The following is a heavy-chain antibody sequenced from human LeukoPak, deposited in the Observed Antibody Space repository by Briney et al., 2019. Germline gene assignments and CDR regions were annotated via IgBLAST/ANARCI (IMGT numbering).Heavy chain of an antibody. CDR1: GYSISSGYY. J-gene: IGHJ4*02. D-gene: IGHD2-8*01. CDR3: ARDLKVYAIYYFDY. Sequence: SETLSLTCTVSGYSISSGYYWGWIRQPPGKGLEWIGSIYHSGSTYYNPSLKSRVTISVDTSKNQLSLKLSSVTAADTAVYYCARDLKVYAIYYFDYWGQGTLVTVSS. CDR2: IYHSGST. V-gene: IGHV4-38-2*02.